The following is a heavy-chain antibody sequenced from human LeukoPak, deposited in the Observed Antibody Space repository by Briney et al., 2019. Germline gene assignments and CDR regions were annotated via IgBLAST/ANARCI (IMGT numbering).Heavy chain of an antibody. D-gene: IGHD2-15*01. CDR2: INAGNDNT. CDR3: ARDLGYCTGGTCYPNWFDP. J-gene: IGHJ5*02. Sequence: ALVKVSCKASGYTFTSYAMHWVRQAPGQRLEWMGWINAGNDNTKYSRKFQGRVTITRDTSASTAYMELSSLRSEDTAVYYCARDLGYCTGGTCYPNWFDPWGQGTLVTVSS. V-gene: IGHV1-3*01. CDR1: GYTFTSYA.